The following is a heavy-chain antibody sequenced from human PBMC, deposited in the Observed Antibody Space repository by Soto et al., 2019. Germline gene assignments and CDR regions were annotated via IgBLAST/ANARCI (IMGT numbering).Heavy chain of an antibody. CDR2: IYYSGST. D-gene: IGHD1-26*01. CDR3: AIDKKRIVGATFAFDI. CDR1: GGSISSGGYY. J-gene: IGHJ3*02. Sequence: SETLSLTCTVSGGSISSGGYYWSWIRQHPGKGLEWIGYIYYSGSTYYNPSLKSRVTISVDTSKNQFSLKLSSVTAADTAVYYCAIDKKRIVGATFAFDIWGQGKMVPVSS. V-gene: IGHV4-31*03.